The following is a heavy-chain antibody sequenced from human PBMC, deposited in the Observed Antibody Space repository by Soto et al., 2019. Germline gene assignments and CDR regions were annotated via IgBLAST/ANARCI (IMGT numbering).Heavy chain of an antibody. Sequence: PSKTLSLTCTVSGDSISSYYWSWIRQPPGKGLEWIGYIYYSGSTNYNPSLKSRVTISVDTSKNQSSLKLSSVTAADTAVYYCARAALTATDLFDPWGQGTLVTVSS. V-gene: IGHV4-59*01. CDR2: IYYSGST. CDR3: ARAALTATDLFDP. D-gene: IGHD3-9*01. J-gene: IGHJ5*02. CDR1: GDSISSYY.